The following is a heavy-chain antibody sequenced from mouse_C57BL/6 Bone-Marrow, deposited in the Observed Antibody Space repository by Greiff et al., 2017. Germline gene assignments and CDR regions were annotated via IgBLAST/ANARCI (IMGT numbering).Heavy chain of an antibody. Sequence: EVHVVESGGGLVQPGGSLSLSCAASGFTFTDYYMRWVRQPPGKALEWLGFIRNKANGYTTEYSASVKGRFTISRDNSQSILYLHMNALTAEDCATYYCARWGYDGGFAYWGQGTLVTVAA. CDR3: ARWGYDGGFAY. D-gene: IGHD2-2*01. V-gene: IGHV7-3*01. CDR1: GFTFTDYY. CDR2: IRNKANGYTT. J-gene: IGHJ3*01.